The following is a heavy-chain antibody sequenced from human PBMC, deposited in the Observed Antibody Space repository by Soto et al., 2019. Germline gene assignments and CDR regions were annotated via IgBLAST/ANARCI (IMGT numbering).Heavy chain of an antibody. D-gene: IGHD6-6*01. CDR2: INPNSGGT. CDR3: ARDKRDSSSYSWFDP. CDR1: GYTFTGYY. V-gene: IGHV1-2*02. Sequence: QVQLVQSGAEVKKPGASVKVSCKASGYTFTGYYMHWVRQAPGQGLEWMGCINPNSGGTNYAQKFQGRVTMTRDTSISTAYMELSRLRSDDTAVYYCARDKRDSSSYSWFDPWGQGTLVTVSS. J-gene: IGHJ5*02.